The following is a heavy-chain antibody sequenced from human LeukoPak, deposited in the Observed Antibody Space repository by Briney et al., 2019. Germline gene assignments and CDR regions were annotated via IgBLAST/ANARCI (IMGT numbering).Heavy chain of an antibody. V-gene: IGHV3-23*01. CDR3: AKERREQSRDNYFDY. Sequence: PGGSLRLSCVASGFTFSNYAMSWVRPAPGRGLEWVSVISGSGITTFYADSVKGRFTISRDNSKNTLYLQMNSLRAEDTAVYYCAKERREQSRDNYFDYWGQGTLVTVSS. D-gene: IGHD1-26*01. CDR1: GFTFSNYA. CDR2: ISGSGITT. J-gene: IGHJ4*02.